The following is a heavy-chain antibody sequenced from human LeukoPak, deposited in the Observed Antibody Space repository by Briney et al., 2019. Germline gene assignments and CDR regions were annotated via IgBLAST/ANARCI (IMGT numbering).Heavy chain of an antibody. CDR1: GFTFDDYG. J-gene: IGHJ3*02. CDR3: AKDSSTMVRGLGAFDI. Sequence: GGSLRLSCAASGFTFDDYGMSWVRQAPGKGLEWVSGISWNSGSIGYADSVKGRFTISRDNAKNSLYLQMNSLRAEDMALYYCAKDSSTMVRGLGAFDIWGQGTMVTVSS. D-gene: IGHD3-10*01. CDR2: ISWNSGSI. V-gene: IGHV3-9*03.